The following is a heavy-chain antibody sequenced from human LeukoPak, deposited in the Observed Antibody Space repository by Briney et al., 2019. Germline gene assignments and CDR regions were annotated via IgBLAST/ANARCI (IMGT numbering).Heavy chain of an antibody. D-gene: IGHD2-2*01. CDR1: GSNFTYYG. V-gene: IGHV1-46*01. CDR2: IKPSGGRT. J-gene: IGHJ4*02. CDR3: AREMPNTLYFDY. Sequence: ASVKVSCKASGSNFTYYGISWLRQAPGQGLEWMGIIKPSGGRTNYAQKFQGRVTMTGDTSTSTVYMELSSLRSEDTAVYYCAREMPNTLYFDYWGQGTLVTVSP.